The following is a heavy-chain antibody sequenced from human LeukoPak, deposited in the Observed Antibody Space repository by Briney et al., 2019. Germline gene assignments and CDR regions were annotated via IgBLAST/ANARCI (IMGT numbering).Heavy chain of an antibody. D-gene: IGHD6-19*01. Sequence: ASVKVSCKASGGTFSSYAISWVRQAPGQGLEWMGGIIPIFGTANYAQKFQGRVTITADKSTSTAYMELSSLRSEDTAVYYCAQTVAGRETYYYYMDVWGKGTTVTVSS. CDR2: IIPIFGTA. CDR1: GGTFSSYA. V-gene: IGHV1-69*06. J-gene: IGHJ6*03. CDR3: AQTVAGRETYYYYMDV.